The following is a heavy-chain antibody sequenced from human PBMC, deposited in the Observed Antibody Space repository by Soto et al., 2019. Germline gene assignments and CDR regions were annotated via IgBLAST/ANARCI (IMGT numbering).Heavy chain of an antibody. D-gene: IGHD6-6*01. CDR2: IIPIFTTT. V-gene: IGHV1-69*18. Sequence: QVQLVQSGSEVRRPGSSVKVSCKASGGSFSNSAIASVRQAPGQGLEWLGMIIPIFTTTNYAQKFKDRLTITADGSTSTAYMELSGLKSEDTAVYFCARPSGLLGQFSALVDYWGQGTLVTVSS. CDR3: ARPSGLLGQFSALVDY. J-gene: IGHJ4*02. CDR1: GGSFSNSA.